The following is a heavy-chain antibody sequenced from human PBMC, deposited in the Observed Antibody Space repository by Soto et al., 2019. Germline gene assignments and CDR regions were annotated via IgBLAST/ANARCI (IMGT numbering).Heavy chain of an antibody. CDR1: GFSFSSHG. CDR2: VTFDGSHQ. J-gene: IGHJ5*02. Sequence: GGYLRLSCAASGFSFSSHGMHWVRQAPGKGLEWVAVVTFDGSHQYYADSVKGRFTISRDNSRNMVYLQMNSLREDDTAIYFCACSSIPDSRGPFDLSGQGIQVTVSS. D-gene: IGHD3-10*01. V-gene: IGHV3-30*03. CDR3: ACSSIPDSRGPFDL.